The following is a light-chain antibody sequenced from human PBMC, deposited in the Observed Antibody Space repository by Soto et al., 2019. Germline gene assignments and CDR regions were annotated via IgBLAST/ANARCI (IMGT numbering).Light chain of an antibody. J-gene: IGLJ2*01. CDR1: SSDVGGYNY. CDR3: SSYTSSSSRL. CDR2: EVS. V-gene: IGLV2-14*01. Sequence: QSALTQPASVSGSPGQSITISCTGTSSDVGGYNYVSWYQHHPAKAPKLMIYEVSNRPSGVSDRFSGSKSGNTASLTISGLQAEDEADYYCSSYTSSSSRLFGGGTKVTVL.